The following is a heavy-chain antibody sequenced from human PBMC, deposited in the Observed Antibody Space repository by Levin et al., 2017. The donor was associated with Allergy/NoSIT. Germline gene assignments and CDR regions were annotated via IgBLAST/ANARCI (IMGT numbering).Heavy chain of an antibody. Sequence: RAGGSLRLSCAASGFTFNTYGMNWVRQAPGKGLEWLSYISSSSSTIYYADSVKGRFTIYRDNAKNSLYLQMNSLRDEDTAVYYCARDPGRWVGNSLCDYWGQGTLVTVSS. J-gene: IGHJ4*02. CDR1: GFTFNTYG. CDR3: ARDPGRWVGNSLCDY. CDR2: ISSSSSTI. V-gene: IGHV3-48*02. D-gene: IGHD4-23*01.